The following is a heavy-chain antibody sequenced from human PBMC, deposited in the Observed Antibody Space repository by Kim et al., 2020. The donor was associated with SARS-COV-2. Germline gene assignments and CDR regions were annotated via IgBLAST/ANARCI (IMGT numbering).Heavy chain of an antibody. CDR1: GGTFSSYA. CDR2: IIPIFGTA. J-gene: IGHJ6*02. CDR3: ASPGWCSGGSCYSQRYYYYHYGMDV. V-gene: IGHV1-69*13. D-gene: IGHD2-15*01. Sequence: SVKVSCKASGGTFSSYAISWVRQAPGQGLEWMGGIIPIFGTANYAQKFQGRVTITADESTSTAYMELSSLISEDTAVYYCASPGWCSGGSCYSQRYYYYHYGMDVWGQGTTVTVSS.